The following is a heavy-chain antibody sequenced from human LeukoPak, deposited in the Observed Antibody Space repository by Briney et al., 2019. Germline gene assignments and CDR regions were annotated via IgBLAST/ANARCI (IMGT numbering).Heavy chain of an antibody. CDR3: ARQVKGFLGYDY. D-gene: IGHD3-3*01. CDR2: IIAIFGTA. J-gene: IGHJ4*02. V-gene: IGHV1-69*05. Sequence: SVKVSCKASGGTFSSYAISWVRQAPGQGLEWMGGIIAIFGTANYAQKFQGRVTITTDESTSTDYMELSSLRSEDTAVYYCARQVKGFLGYDYWGQGNLVTVSS. CDR1: GGTFSSYA.